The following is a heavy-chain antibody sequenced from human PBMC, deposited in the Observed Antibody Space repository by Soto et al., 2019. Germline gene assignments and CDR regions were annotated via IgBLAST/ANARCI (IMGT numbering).Heavy chain of an antibody. CDR3: AKGSRATVTKDYFDY. Sequence: GGSLRLSCAASGFTFSSYAMSWVRQAPGKGLEWVSIISGSGGTTFYADSVKGRFTISRDNSKNTLYLQMNSLRAEDTAVYYCAKGSRATVTKDYFDYWGQGTLVTVSS. D-gene: IGHD4-17*01. J-gene: IGHJ4*02. CDR1: GFTFSSYA. V-gene: IGHV3-23*01. CDR2: ISGSGGTT.